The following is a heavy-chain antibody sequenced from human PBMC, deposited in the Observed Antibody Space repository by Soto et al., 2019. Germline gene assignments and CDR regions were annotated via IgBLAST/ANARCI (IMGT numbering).Heavy chain of an antibody. CDR3: ASRGRAYYDFWSGYYPMDV. J-gene: IGHJ6*02. Sequence: SAKVSCKASGGTFSSYAISWVRQAPGQGLEWMGGIIPIFGTANYAQKFQGRVTITADESTSTAYMELSSLRSEDTAVYYCASRGRAYYDFWSGYYPMDVWGQGTTVTVSS. CDR1: GGTFSSYA. D-gene: IGHD3-3*01. CDR2: IIPIFGTA. V-gene: IGHV1-69*13.